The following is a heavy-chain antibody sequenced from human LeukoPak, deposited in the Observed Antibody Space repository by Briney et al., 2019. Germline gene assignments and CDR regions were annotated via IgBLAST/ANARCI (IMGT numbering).Heavy chain of an antibody. D-gene: IGHD3-16*01. CDR3: ARLELGGSDAFDI. J-gene: IGHJ3*02. CDR2: IYYSEST. Sequence: SETLSLTCTVSGGSISGYYWSWIRQPPGKGLEWIGYIYYSESTNYNPSLKSRVTISVDTSKNQFSLKLYSVTAADTAVYYCARLELGGSDAFDIWGQGTMVTVSS. V-gene: IGHV4-59*08. CDR1: GGSISGYY.